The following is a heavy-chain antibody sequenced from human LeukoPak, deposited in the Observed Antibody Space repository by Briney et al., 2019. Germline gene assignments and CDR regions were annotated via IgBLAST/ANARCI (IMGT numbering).Heavy chain of an antibody. CDR2: IYSGGST. CDR1: GFTVSSNY. D-gene: IGHD6-19*01. CDR3: ARGYSSGWYDYFDY. V-gene: IGHV3-66*01. Sequence: GGSLRLSCAASGFTVSSNYMSWVRQAPGKGLEWVSVIYSGGSTYYADSVKGRFTISRDSSKNTLYLQMNSLRAEDTAVYYCARGYSSGWYDYFDYWGQGTLVTVSS. J-gene: IGHJ4*02.